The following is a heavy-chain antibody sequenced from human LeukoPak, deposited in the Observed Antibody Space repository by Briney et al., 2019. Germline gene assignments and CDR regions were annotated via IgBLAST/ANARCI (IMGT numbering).Heavy chain of an antibody. CDR3: ARSYCSSTSCYDPPLDY. CDR2: MNPSSGNT. Sequence: ASVKVSCKASGYTFTSYDINWVRQATGQGLEWMGWMNPSSGNTGYARKFQGRVTMTRNTSISTAYMELSSLRSEDTAVYYCARSYCSSTSCYDPPLDYWGQGTLVTVSS. D-gene: IGHD2-2*01. CDR1: GYTFTSYD. V-gene: IGHV1-8*01. J-gene: IGHJ4*02.